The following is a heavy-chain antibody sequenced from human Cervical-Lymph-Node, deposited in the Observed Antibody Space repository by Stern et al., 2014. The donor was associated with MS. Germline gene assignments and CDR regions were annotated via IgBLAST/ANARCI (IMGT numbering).Heavy chain of an antibody. V-gene: IGHV4-61*02. J-gene: IGHJ4*02. CDR2: LPASGAT. D-gene: IGHD1-26*01. Sequence: VQLVESGPGLVKPSQTLSLTCTVSGASISSGTSYWSWIRQPAGGGLEWIGRLPASGATYYNPSLKSRVTISGDTSKTHFSLNLNSVTAADTAVYYCARGHWELLGNNYFDSWGQGTLVTVSS. CDR1: GASISSGTSY. CDR3: ARGHWELLGNNYFDS.